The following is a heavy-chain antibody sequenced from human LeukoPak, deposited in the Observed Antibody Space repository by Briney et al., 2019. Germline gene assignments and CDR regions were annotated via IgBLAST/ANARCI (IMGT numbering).Heavy chain of an antibody. J-gene: IGHJ4*02. Sequence: SETLSLTCTVSGGSISSGTCYWSWIRQPAGKGLEWIGRLYTSGSTSYNPSLKSRVTMSVDTSKNQFSLSLTSVTAADTAVYYCARETGAAVTRFDYWGQGTLVTVSS. CDR2: LYTSGST. V-gene: IGHV4-61*02. CDR1: GGSISSGTCY. D-gene: IGHD2-8*02. CDR3: ARETGAAVTRFDY.